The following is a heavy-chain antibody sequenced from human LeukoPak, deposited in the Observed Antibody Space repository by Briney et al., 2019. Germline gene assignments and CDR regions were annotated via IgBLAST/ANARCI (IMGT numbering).Heavy chain of an antibody. D-gene: IGHD2-2*01. CDR2: INPNSGGT. CDR1: GYTFTGYY. Sequence: ASVKVSCKASGYTFTGYYMHWVRQAPGQGLEWMGRINPNSGGTNYAQKFQGRVTTTRDTSISTAYMELSRLRSGDTAVYYCARARDIVVVPAAGWFDPWGQGTLVTVSS. J-gene: IGHJ5*02. CDR3: ARARDIVVVPAAGWFDP. V-gene: IGHV1-2*06.